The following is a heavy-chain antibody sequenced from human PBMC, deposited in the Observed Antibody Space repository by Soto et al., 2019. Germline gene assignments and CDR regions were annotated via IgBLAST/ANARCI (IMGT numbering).Heavy chain of an antibody. V-gene: IGHV3-53*01. CDR3: ARAYYDSSGYYAH. Sequence: RLSCAASGFTVSSNYMSWVRQAPGKGLEWVSVIYSGGSTYYADSVKGRFTISRDNSKNTLYLQMNSLRAEDTAVYYCARAYYDSSGYYAHWGQGTLVTVSS. CDR1: GFTVSSNY. J-gene: IGHJ4*02. CDR2: IYSGGST. D-gene: IGHD3-22*01.